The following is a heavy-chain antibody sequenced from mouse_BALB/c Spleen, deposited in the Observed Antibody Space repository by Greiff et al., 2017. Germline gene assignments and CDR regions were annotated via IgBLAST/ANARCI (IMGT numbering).Heavy chain of an antibody. J-gene: IGHJ3*01. V-gene: IGHV2-9*02. CDR3: ARIGDYNTPAWFAY. CDR2: IWAGGST. Sequence: QVQLQQSGPGLVAPSQSLSITCTVSGFSLTSYGVHWVRQPPGKGLEWLGVIWAGGSTNYNSALMSRLSISKDNSKSQVFLKMNSLQTDDTAMYYCARIGDYNTPAWFAYWGQGTLVTVSA. D-gene: IGHD2-4*01. CDR1: GFSLTSYG.